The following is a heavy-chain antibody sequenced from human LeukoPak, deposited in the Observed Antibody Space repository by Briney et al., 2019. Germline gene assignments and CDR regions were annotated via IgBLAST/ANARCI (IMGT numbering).Heavy chain of an antibody. V-gene: IGHV3-23*01. D-gene: IGHD3-10*01. CDR3: ARVKGYFDSGNYFGFFDF. Sequence: GGSLRLSCAASGFTFSDYYMSWIRQAPGKGLEWVSTISGTTGTIYYADSVKGRFTISRDNSKNTLYLQMKSLRAEDTAEYHCARVKGYFDSGNYFGFFDFWGQGTLVTVSS. CDR1: GFTFSDYY. J-gene: IGHJ4*02. CDR2: ISGTTGTI.